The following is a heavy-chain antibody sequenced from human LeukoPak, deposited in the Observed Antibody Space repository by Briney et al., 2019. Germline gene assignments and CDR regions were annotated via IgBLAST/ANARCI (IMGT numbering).Heavy chain of an antibody. CDR2: IRHDGSNK. CDR1: GFISSSYG. V-gene: IGHV3-30*02. CDR3: AKDWDFWSALDY. Sequence: GGSLRLSCAASGFISSSYGMHWVRQAPGKGLEWVAFIRHDGSNKNYADSVKGRFTISRDDSKNTVYLQINSLRAEDTAVYYCAKDWDFWSALDYWGQGTLVTVSS. J-gene: IGHJ4*02. D-gene: IGHD3-3*01.